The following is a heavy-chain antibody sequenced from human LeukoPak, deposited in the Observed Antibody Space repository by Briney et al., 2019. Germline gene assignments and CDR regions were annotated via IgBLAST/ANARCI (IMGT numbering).Heavy chain of an antibody. V-gene: IGHV3-48*04. CDR2: ISSSGGTM. J-gene: IGHJ4*02. D-gene: IGHD4-17*01. CDR3: ARIPHPDYADAQ. Sequence: PGGSLRLSCAASGFTFSSYGMHWVRQAPGKGLKWVSYISSSGGTMDYADSVKGRFTVSRDNGKKLVHLQLNSLRAEDTAVYFCARIPHPDYADAQWGQGTLVIVSS. CDR1: GFTFSSYG.